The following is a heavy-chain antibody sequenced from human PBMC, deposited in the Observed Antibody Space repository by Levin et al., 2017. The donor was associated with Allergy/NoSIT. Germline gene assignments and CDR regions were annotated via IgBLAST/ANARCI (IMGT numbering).Heavy chain of an antibody. V-gene: IGHV3-21*01. Sequence: GESLKISCAASGFTFSSYSMNWVRQAPGKGLEWVSSISSSSSYIYYADSVKGRFTISRDNAKNSLYLQMNSLRAEDTAVYYCARVRSPGAFDIWGQGTMVTVSS. CDR1: GFTFSSYS. J-gene: IGHJ3*02. CDR2: ISSSSSYI. CDR3: ARVRSPGAFDI.